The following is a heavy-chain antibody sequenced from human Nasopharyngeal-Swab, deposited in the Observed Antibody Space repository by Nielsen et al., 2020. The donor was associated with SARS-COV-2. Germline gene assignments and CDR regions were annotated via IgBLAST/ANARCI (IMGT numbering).Heavy chain of an antibody. CDR3: ARGITTPYYYYYMDV. V-gene: IGHV4-61*02. D-gene: IGHD3-10*01. CDR2: IYTSGST. J-gene: IGHJ6*03. Sequence: RQAPGKGLEWIGRIYTSGSTNYNPSLKSRVTISVDTSKNQFSLKLSSVTAADTAVYYCARGITTPYYYYYMDVWGKGTTVTVSS.